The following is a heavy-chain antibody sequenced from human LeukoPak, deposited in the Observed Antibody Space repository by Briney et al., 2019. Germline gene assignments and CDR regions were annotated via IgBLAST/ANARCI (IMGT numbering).Heavy chain of an antibody. CDR3: ARDPASLTMVRGAKGAFDI. CDR1: TGSISNYY. V-gene: IGHV4-59*01. D-gene: IGHD3-10*01. J-gene: IGHJ3*02. Sequence: SETLSLTCTVSTGSISNYYWNWIRQPTGGGLEWIGYIYHSGSADYNPPLKSRVTISVDTSKKQFSLKVNSVTAADTAVYYCARDPASLTMVRGAKGAFDIWGQGTMVTVSS. CDR2: IYHSGSA.